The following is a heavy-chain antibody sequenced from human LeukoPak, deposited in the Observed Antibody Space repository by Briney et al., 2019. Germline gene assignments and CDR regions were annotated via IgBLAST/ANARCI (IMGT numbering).Heavy chain of an antibody. J-gene: IGHJ4*02. V-gene: IGHV4-34*01. Sequence: PSETLSLTCAVYGGSLSGDYWSWIRQPPGKGLEWIGEINHSGSTNYNPSLKSRVTISVDTSKNQFSLKLSSVTAADTAVYYCARGYSYGNFDYWGQGTLVTVSS. CDR1: GGSLSGDY. D-gene: IGHD5-18*01. CDR3: ARGYSYGNFDY. CDR2: INHSGST.